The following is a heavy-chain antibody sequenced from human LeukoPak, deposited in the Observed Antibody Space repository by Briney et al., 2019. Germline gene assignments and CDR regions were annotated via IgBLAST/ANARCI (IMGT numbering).Heavy chain of an antibody. D-gene: IGHD3-10*01. V-gene: IGHV3-66*01. CDR2: IYSGGST. CDR1: GFTVSSNY. J-gene: IGHJ4*02. CDR3: AKEVAMVRGVIGS. Sequence: GGSLRLSCAASGFTVSSNYMSWVRQAPGKGLEWVSVIYSGGSTYYADSVKGRFTISRDNSKNTLYLQMNSLRAEDTAVYYCAKEVAMVRGVIGSWGQGTLVTVSS.